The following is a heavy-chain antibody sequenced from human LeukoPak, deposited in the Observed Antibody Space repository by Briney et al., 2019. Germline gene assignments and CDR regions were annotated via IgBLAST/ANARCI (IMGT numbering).Heavy chain of an antibody. CDR2: IRYDGSNK. J-gene: IGHJ4*02. CDR3: ATNGGLGYCSGGRCLLIDY. D-gene: IGHD2-15*01. CDR1: GFTFSSYG. V-gene: IGHV3-30*02. Sequence: GGSLRLSCAASGFTFSSYGMHWVRQAPGKGLEWVAFIRYDGSNKYYADSVKGRFTISRDNSKNTLYLQMNSLRAEDTAVYYCATNGGLGYCSGGRCLLIDYWGQGTLVTVSS.